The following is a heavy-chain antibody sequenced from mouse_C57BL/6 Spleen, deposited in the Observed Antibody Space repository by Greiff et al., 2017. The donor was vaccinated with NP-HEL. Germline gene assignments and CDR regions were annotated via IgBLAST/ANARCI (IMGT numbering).Heavy chain of an antibody. CDR2: IDPSDSYT. CDR3: ARRGGLGYFDV. CDR1: GYTFTSYW. D-gene: IGHD2-4*01. J-gene: IGHJ1*03. Sequence: VQLQQSGAELVRPGTSVKLSCKASGYTFTSYWMHWVKQRPGQGLEWIGVIDPSDSYTNYNQKFKGKATLTVDTSSSTAYMQLSSLTSEDSAVYYCARRGGLGYFDVWGTGTTVTVSS. V-gene: IGHV1-59*01.